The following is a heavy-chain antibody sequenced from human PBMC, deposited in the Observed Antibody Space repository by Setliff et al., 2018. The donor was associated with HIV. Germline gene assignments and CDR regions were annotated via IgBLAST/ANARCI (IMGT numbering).Heavy chain of an antibody. CDR2: ISYDGSNK. Sequence: PGGSLRLSCAASGFTFSSYAMHWVRQAPGKGLEWVAVISYDGSNKYYADSVRGRFTVSRDTSRNTLYLEINSLRPEETGLYFCARAGTDYYYYLINWGQGTLVTVSS. D-gene: IGHD3-16*01. V-gene: IGHV3-30*04. CDR1: GFTFSSYA. CDR3: ARAGTDYYYYLIN. J-gene: IGHJ4*02.